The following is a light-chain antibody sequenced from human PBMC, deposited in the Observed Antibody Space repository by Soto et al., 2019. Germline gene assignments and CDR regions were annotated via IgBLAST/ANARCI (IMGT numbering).Light chain of an antibody. J-gene: IGKJ4*01. V-gene: IGKV1-33*01. CDR2: DAS. Sequence: DIQMTQSPSSMSASVGDSVTITCRASQDIRNYLNWYQQKPGKVPKLLIYDASTLNAGVPSRFSASGSGTHFTFVISSLQPEDVGAYYCQQLESVPLTFGGGTKLDIK. CDR3: QQLESVPLT. CDR1: QDIRNY.